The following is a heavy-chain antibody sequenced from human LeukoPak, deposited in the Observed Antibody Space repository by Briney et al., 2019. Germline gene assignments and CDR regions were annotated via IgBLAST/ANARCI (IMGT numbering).Heavy chain of an antibody. CDR2: ISGGDTT. D-gene: IGHD2-15*01. CDR1: GFTFSNYA. CDR3: AKALLRALDYMDV. J-gene: IGHJ6*03. Sequence: GGSLRLSCAASGFTFSNYAMSWVRQAPGKGLEWVSFISGGDTTFYADSVKGRFTLSRDNSKSTLYLQMNNLRADDTAVYYCAKALLRALDYMDVWGKGTTVTVSS. V-gene: IGHV3-23*01.